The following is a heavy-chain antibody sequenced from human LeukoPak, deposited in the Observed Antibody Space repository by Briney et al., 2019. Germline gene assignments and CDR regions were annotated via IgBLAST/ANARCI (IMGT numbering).Heavy chain of an antibody. CDR1: GYTFTGYY. CDR3: ARALPYDSSGTDAFDI. Sequence: ASVKVSCKASGYTFTGYYMHWVRQAPGRGLEWMGWINPNSGGTNYAQKFQGRVTMTRDTSISTAYMELSRLRSDDTAVYYCARALPYDSSGTDAFDIWGQGTMVTVSS. CDR2: INPNSGGT. D-gene: IGHD3-22*01. J-gene: IGHJ3*02. V-gene: IGHV1-2*02.